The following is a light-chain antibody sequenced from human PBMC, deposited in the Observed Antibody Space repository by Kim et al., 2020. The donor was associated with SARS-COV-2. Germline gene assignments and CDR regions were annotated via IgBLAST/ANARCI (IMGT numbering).Light chain of an antibody. CDR1: QSVLYSSNNKNY. V-gene: IGKV4-1*01. Sequence: DIVMTQSPDSLAVSLDERATINCKSSQSVLYSSNNKNYLAWYQQKPGQPPKLLIYWASTRESGVPDRFSGSGSGTDFTLTISSLQAEDVAVYYCQKYYTTPHTFGQGTKLEI. J-gene: IGKJ2*01. CDR3: QKYYTTPHT. CDR2: WAS.